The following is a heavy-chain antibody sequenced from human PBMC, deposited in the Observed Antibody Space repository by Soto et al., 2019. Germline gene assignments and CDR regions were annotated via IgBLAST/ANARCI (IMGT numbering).Heavy chain of an antibody. D-gene: IGHD2-21*01. CDR2: IIPIFGTA. V-gene: IGHV1-69*05. CDR1: GGTFSSYT. CDR3: ARGNHRVLQLWEFDL. J-gene: IGHJ2*01. Sequence: QVQLVQSGAEVKKPGSSVTVSCKASGGTFSSYTISWVRQAPGQGLEWMGGIIPIFGTANYAQKFQGRVTXTXXXTXXPAFSELSSLSSEEPAVYFCARGNHRVLQLWEFDLWGRGTLVTVSS.